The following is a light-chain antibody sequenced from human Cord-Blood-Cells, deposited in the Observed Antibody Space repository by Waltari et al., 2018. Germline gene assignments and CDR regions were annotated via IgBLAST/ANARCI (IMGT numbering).Light chain of an antibody. J-gene: IGLJ2*01. CDR1: SSDVGGYNL. V-gene: IGLV2-23*01. Sequence: QSALTQPASVSGSPGQSSTISCTGTSSDVGGYNLVSRYQQPPGKAPKLSIYEASKRPSGVSNLFSGSKAGNTASLTISGLQAEDEADYYCCSYAGSSTVVFGGGTKLTV. CDR3: CSYAGSSTVV. CDR2: EAS.